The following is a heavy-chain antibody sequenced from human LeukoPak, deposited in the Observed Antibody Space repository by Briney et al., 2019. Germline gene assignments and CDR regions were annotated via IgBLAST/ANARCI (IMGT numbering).Heavy chain of an antibody. Sequence: GGSLRLSCAASGFPFSDYSLNWVRQAPGKGLEWVSSISRSGSYIYYADSVKGRFTISRDDAKKSLYLQMNGLRAEDTAVYYCARDRDFGVGNWFDPWGQGTLVTVPS. CDR1: GFPFSDYS. CDR3: ARDRDFGVGNWFDP. J-gene: IGHJ5*02. CDR2: ISRSGSYI. D-gene: IGHD3-3*01. V-gene: IGHV3-21*01.